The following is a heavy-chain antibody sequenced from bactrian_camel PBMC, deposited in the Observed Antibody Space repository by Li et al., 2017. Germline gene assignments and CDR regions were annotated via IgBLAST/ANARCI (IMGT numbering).Heavy chain of an antibody. CDR1: PNSYKFEMYC. V-gene: IGHV3S53*01. D-gene: IGHD6*01. CDR3: ARSRSCIY. CDR2: IRSDGST. Sequence: HVQLVESGGGSVQAGGRLTLSCSASPNSYKFEMYCMAWFRQAPGKEREGVAVIRSDGSTVYADSVKGRFTISRDNAKNTVYLQMNSLKSEDTALYYCARSRSCIYWGQGTQVTVS. J-gene: IGHJ4*01.